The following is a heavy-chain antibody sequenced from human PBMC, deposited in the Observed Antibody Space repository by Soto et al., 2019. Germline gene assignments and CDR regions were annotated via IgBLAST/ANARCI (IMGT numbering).Heavy chain of an antibody. CDR2: IVVGSGNT. Sequence: QMQLVQSGPEVKKPGTSVKVSCKASGFTFTSSAVQWVRQARGQRLEWIGWIVVGSGNTNYAQKFQERVTITRDMSTSTAYMELSSLRSEDTAVYYCAADRDGYNPTDYWGQGTLVTVSS. J-gene: IGHJ4*02. CDR1: GFTFTSSA. CDR3: AADRDGYNPTDY. D-gene: IGHD5-12*01. V-gene: IGHV1-58*01.